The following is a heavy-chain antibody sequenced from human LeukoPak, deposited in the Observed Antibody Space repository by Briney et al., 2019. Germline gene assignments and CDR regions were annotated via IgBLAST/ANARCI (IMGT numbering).Heavy chain of an antibody. CDR1: GGSMTNYH. D-gene: IGHD6-19*01. CDR2: LYSSGTA. J-gene: IGHJ4*02. CDR3: ARDPGGPGHSSDWYYFDS. Sequence: PSETLSLTCSVSGGSMTNYHWNWIRQTAGKGLEWIGRIYGGGIGRLYSSGTANYNPSLKSRVTISVDNSRKELFLSVRSVTAADTAVYYCARDPGGPGHSSDWYYFDSWGQGTLVTVSS. V-gene: IGHV4-4*07.